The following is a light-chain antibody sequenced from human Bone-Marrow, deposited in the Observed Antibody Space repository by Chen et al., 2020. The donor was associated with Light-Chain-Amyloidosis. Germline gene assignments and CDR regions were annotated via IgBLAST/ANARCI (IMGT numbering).Light chain of an antibody. CDR3: QQYGSPPIT. J-gene: IGKJ5*01. Sequence: ENVLTQSPGTLSLSPGERATPSCRASQSVITSSLAWYQQKAGQAPRLLIYGASSRATGIPDRFSGSGSGTDFTLTISRLEPEDFAVYYCQQYGSPPITFGQGTRLEIK. CDR2: GAS. V-gene: IGKV3-20*01. CDR1: QSVITSS.